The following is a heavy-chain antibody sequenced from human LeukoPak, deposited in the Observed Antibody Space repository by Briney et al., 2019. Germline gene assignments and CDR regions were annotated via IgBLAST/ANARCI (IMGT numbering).Heavy chain of an antibody. J-gene: IGHJ3*02. CDR1: GFTFSSYV. CDR2: ISYDGGNK. Sequence: PGRSLRLSCAASGFTFSSYVMHWVRQAPGKGLEWVAVISYDGGNKYYADSVKGRFTISRDNSKNTLYLQMNSLRAEDTAVYYCARVKGRGYYDILTGYYAFDIWGQGTMVTVSS. V-gene: IGHV3-30-3*01. D-gene: IGHD3-9*01. CDR3: ARVKGRGYYDILTGYYAFDI.